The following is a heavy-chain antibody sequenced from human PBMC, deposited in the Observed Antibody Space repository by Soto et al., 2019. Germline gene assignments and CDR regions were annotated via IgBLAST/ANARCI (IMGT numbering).Heavy chain of an antibody. CDR3: ARGKSSRYFDY. Sequence: EVQLVESGGGLVQPGGSLRLSCAASGFTFSSYWMSWVRQAPGKGLEWVANIKQDGSEKYYADSVKGRLTISRDNAENSLYLQMYSLRPEDTAVYYCARGKSSRYFDYWGQGTLVTVSS. CDR1: GFTFSSYW. D-gene: IGHD6-13*01. CDR2: IKQDGSEK. V-gene: IGHV3-7*01. J-gene: IGHJ4*02.